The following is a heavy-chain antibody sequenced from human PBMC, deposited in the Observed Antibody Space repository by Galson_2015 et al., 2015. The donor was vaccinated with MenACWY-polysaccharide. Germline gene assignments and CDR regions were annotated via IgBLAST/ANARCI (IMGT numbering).Heavy chain of an antibody. J-gene: IGHJ3*02. CDR1: GLTFRSSG. CDR3: ARESSRIVFHAFDI. CDR2: IQNVGSHK. V-gene: IGHV3-33*01. D-gene: IGHD6-19*01. Sequence: SLRLSCAASGLTFRSSGMNWVRQAPGKGLEWVAVIQNVGSHKAYVDSVKGRFTISRDNSKNTLYLEMNSLRAEDTAVYYCARESSRIVFHAFDIWGQGTMVTVSS.